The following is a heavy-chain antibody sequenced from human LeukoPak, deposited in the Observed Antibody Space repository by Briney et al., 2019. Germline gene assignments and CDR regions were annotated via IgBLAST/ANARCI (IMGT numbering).Heavy chain of an antibody. Sequence: VHPGGSLRLSCAASVFTFSSYAMSWVRQAPGKGLEWVSGISGSGANTYYADSVKGRFTISRDNSKNTLYLQLNSLRAEVTAVYYCAKDNGMATILGRFDFWGQGTLVTVSS. CDR3: AKDNGMATILGRFDF. D-gene: IGHD5-24*01. CDR2: ISGSGANT. V-gene: IGHV3-23*01. CDR1: VFTFSSYA. J-gene: IGHJ4*02.